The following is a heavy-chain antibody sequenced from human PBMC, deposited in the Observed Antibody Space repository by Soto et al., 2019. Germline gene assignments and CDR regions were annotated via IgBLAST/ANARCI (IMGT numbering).Heavy chain of an antibody. CDR1: GFTFSSYS. V-gene: IGHV3-21*01. D-gene: IGHD3-22*01. CDR2: ISSSSSYI. Sequence: GGSLRLSCAASGFTFSSYSMNWVRQAPGKGLEWVSSISSSSSYIYYADSVKGRFTISRDNAKNSLYLQMNSLRAADTAVYYCARAARGSGYYLFPDYWGQGTLVTVSS. CDR3: ARAARGSGYYLFPDY. J-gene: IGHJ4*02.